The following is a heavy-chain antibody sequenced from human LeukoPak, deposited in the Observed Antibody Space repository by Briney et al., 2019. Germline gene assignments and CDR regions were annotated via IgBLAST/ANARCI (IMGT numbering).Heavy chain of an antibody. CDR3: ARSRITMVRGVIIKAYYYYGMDV. CDR2: MNPNSGNT. Sequence: ASVKVSCKASGYTFTSYDINWVRQATGQGLEWMGWMNPNSGNTGYAQKFQGRVTMTRNTSISTAYMELSSLRSEDTAVYCCARSRITMVRGVIIKAYYYYGMDVWGQGTTVTVSS. D-gene: IGHD3-10*01. V-gene: IGHV1-8*01. CDR1: GYTFTSYD. J-gene: IGHJ6*02.